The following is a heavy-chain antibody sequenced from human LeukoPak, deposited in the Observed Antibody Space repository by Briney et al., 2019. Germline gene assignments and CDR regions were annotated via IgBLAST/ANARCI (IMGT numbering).Heavy chain of an antibody. CDR2: IGGSGGST. J-gene: IGHJ4*02. CDR1: GFTFSSYA. CDR3: AKDYDSRGYYYYFDY. D-gene: IGHD3-22*01. Sequence: GGSLRLSCAASGFTFSSYAMSWVRQAPGKGLEWVSAIGGSGGSTYYADSVKGRFTISRDNSKNTLYLQMNSLRAEDTAVYYCAKDYDSRGYYYYFDYWGQGTLVTVSS. V-gene: IGHV3-23*01.